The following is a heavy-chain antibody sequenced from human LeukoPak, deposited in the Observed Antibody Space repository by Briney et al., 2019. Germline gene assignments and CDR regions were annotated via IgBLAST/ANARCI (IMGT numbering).Heavy chain of an antibody. CDR3: ARERTAESIYYYYYYYMDV. D-gene: IGHD6-6*01. Sequence: SETLSLTCTVSGGSISSYYWSWIRQPPGKGLEWIGYIYYSGSTNYNPSLKSRVTISVDTSKNQFSLKLSSVTAADTAVYYCARERTAESIYYYYYYYMDVWGKGTTVTVSS. CDR1: GGSISSYY. J-gene: IGHJ6*03. CDR2: IYYSGST. V-gene: IGHV4-59*01.